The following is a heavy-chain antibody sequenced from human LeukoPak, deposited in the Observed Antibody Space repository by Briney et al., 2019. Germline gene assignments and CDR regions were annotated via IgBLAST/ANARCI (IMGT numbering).Heavy chain of an antibody. D-gene: IGHD6-13*01. V-gene: IGHV4-59*01. Sequence: SETLSLTCAVYGGSISSYYWSWIRQPPGKGLEWIGYIYYSGSTNYNPSLKSRVTISVDTSKNQFSLKLSSVTAADTAIYYCARKGSAAAAFDYWGQGTLVTVSS. J-gene: IGHJ4*02. CDR3: ARKGSAAAAFDY. CDR1: GGSISSYY. CDR2: IYYSGST.